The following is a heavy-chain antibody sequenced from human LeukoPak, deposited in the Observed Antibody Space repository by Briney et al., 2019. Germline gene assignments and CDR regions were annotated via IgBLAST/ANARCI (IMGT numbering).Heavy chain of an antibody. J-gene: IGHJ4*02. CDR3: ARDVLAGTFDY. Sequence: GGSLRLSCAASGFTFSSYWTNWVRQAPGKGLEWVANINQDGTEKYYVDSVRGRFTISRDNAKNSLYLQMNSLRAEDTAVYYCARDVLAGTFDYWGQGTLVTVSS. CDR1: GFTFSSYW. V-gene: IGHV3-7*01. D-gene: IGHD6-19*01. CDR2: INQDGTEK.